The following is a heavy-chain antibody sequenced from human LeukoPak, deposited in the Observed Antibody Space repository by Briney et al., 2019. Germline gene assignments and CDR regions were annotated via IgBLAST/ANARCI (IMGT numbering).Heavy chain of an antibody. CDR1: GDSISTYH. CDR2: MQSTGNS. Sequence: SETVSLTCSVSGDSISTYHWNWIRKPPGRGLEWIGYMQSTGNSNYNPSLRSRVTMFVDTSKNQVALMLRSVTAADTAVYFCARDKQHSYGRYFDHWGQGALVTVSS. V-gene: IGHV4-59*01. D-gene: IGHD5-18*01. CDR3: ARDKQHSYGRYFDH. J-gene: IGHJ4*02.